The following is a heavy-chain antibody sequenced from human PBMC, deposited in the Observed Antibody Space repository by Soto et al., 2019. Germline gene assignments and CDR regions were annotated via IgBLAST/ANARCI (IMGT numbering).Heavy chain of an antibody. Sequence: QVQLVQSGAEVKKPGASVQVSCKASGYTFTSYDINWVRQATGQGLEWMGWMNPNSGNTGYAQKFQGRVTMTRNTSLSTAYMELSSLRSEDTAVYYCARNFLKYSGSWYSWFDPWGQGTLVTVSS. CDR2: MNPNSGNT. CDR3: ARNFLKYSGSWYSWFDP. CDR1: GYTFTSYD. D-gene: IGHD6-13*01. J-gene: IGHJ5*02. V-gene: IGHV1-8*01.